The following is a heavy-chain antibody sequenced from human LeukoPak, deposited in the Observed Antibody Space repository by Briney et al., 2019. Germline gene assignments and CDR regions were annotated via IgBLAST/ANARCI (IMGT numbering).Heavy chain of an antibody. V-gene: IGHV1-2*02. Sequence: ASVKVSCKASGYTFTGYYMHWVRQAPGQGLEWMGWINPNSGGTNYAQKFQGRVTMTRNTSISTAYMELSSLRSEDTAVYYCARGVYYGSGSSAYDIWGQGTMVTVSS. D-gene: IGHD3-10*01. CDR2: INPNSGGT. CDR1: GYTFTGYY. CDR3: ARGVYYGSGSSAYDI. J-gene: IGHJ3*02.